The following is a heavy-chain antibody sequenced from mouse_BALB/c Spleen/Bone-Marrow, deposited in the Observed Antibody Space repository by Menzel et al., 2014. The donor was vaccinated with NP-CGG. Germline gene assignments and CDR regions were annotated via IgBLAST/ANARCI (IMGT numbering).Heavy chain of an antibody. D-gene: IGHD4-1*01. V-gene: IGHV1S56*01. CDR1: GYTFTSYY. CDR2: IYPGNVNT. CDR3: ARLGRDCAMDY. J-gene: IGHJ4*01. Sequence: QVQLKESGPELVKPGASVRISCKASGYTFTSYYIHWVKQRPGQGLEWIGWIYPGNVNTKYNEKFKGKATLTADKSSSTAYMQLSSLTSEDSAVYFCARLGRDCAMDYWGQGTSVTVSS.